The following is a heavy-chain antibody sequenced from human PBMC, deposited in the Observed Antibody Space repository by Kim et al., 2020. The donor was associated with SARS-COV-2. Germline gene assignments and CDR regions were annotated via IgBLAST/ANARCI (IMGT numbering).Heavy chain of an antibody. CDR1: GGSISSYY. CDR2: IYYSGST. Sequence: SETLSLTCTVSGGSISSYYWSWIRQPPGKGLEWIGYIYYSGSTNYNPSLKTRVTISVDTSKNQFSLKLSSVTAADTAVHYCARHCDYGGNSCFDYWSQGT. V-gene: IGHV4-59*08. J-gene: IGHJ4*02. D-gene: IGHD4-17*01. CDR3: ARHCDYGGNSCFDY.